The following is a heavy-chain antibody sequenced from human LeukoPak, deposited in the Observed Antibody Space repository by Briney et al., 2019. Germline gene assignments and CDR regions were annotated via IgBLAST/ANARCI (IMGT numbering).Heavy chain of an antibody. CDR3: AREHIAAAGTSPMDV. J-gene: IGHJ6*03. CDR1: GYTFTSYD. CDR2: MNPNSGNT. D-gene: IGHD6-13*01. V-gene: IGHV1-8*01. Sequence: ASVKVSCKASGYTFTSYDINWVRQATGQGLEWMGWMNPNSGNTGYAQKFQGRVTMTRNTSISTAYMELSSLRSEDTAVYYCAREHIAAAGTSPMDVWGKGTTVTVSS.